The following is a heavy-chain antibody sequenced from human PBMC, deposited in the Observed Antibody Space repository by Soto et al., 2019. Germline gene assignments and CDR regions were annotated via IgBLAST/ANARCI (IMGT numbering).Heavy chain of an antibody. V-gene: IGHV5-51*01. J-gene: IGHJ3*02. CDR2: IYPGDSDI. Sequence: GESLKISCKGSGYSFTSYWIGWVRQMPGKGLEWMGIIYPGDSDIRYSPSFQGQVTISADKSISTAYLQWSSLKASDTAMYYCATPLSGGAISGDAFHICGQGTMVTVSS. D-gene: IGHD3-16*01. CDR3: ATPLSGGAISGDAFHI. CDR1: GYSFTSYW.